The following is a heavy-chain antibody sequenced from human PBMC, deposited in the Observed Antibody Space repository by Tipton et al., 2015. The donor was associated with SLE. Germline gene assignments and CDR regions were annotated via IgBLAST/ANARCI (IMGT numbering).Heavy chain of an antibody. J-gene: IGHJ3*02. CDR1: GGSFSGYY. V-gene: IGHV4-34*01. CDR2: INHSGST. Sequence: ILSLTCAVYGGSFSGYYWSWIRQPPGKGLEWIGEINHSGSTNYNPSLKSRVTISVDTSKNQFSLKLSSVTAADTAVYYCARDGTGTTEDAFDIWGQGTMVTVSS. CDR3: ARDGTGTTEDAFDI. D-gene: IGHD1-7*01.